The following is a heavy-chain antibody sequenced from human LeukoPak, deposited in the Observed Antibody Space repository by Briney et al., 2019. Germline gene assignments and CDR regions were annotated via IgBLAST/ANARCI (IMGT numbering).Heavy chain of an antibody. V-gene: IGHV1-8*02. J-gene: IGHJ6*03. CDR3: AREGSTSSQDYYYYYMDV. CDR2: MNPNSGNT. Sequence: ASVKVSCKASGYTFTGYYMHWVRQATGQGLEWMGWMNPNSGNTGYAQKFQGRVTMTRNTSISTAYLELSSLRSEDTAVYYCAREGSTSSQDYYYYYMDVWGKGTTVTISS. CDR1: GYTFTGYY. D-gene: IGHD2-2*01.